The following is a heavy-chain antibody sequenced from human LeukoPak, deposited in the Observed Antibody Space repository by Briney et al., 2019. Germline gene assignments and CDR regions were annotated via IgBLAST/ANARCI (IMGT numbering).Heavy chain of an antibody. CDR2: IIPIFGTA. Sequence: SVKVSCKASGDTFSSYAISWVRQAPGQGLEWMGGIIPIFGTANYAQKFQGRVTITADESTSTAYMELSSLRSEDTAVYYCAREVWLERRSNYFDYWGQGTLVTVSS. CDR1: GDTFSSYA. CDR3: AREVWLERRSNYFDY. J-gene: IGHJ4*02. V-gene: IGHV1-69*01. D-gene: IGHD5-24*01.